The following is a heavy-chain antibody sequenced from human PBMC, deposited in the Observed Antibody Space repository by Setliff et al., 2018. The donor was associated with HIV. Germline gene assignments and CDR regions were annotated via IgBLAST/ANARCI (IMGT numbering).Heavy chain of an antibody. V-gene: IGHV1-46*01. CDR3: ARGRKDLTMVRVPNFDY. CDR2: ISPSDGST. CDR1: GYTFTSYY. J-gene: IGHJ4*02. D-gene: IGHD3-10*01. Sequence: GASVKVSCKASGYTFTSYYMHWARQAPGQGLEWMGIISPSDGSTNYAQKFLGRVTLTRDTSLNTFYMELTNLRSEDTAFYYCARGRKDLTMVRVPNFDYWGQGTLVTVSS.